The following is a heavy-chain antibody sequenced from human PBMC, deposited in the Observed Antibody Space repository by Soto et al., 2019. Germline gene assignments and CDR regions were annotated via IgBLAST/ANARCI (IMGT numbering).Heavy chain of an antibody. J-gene: IGHJ5*02. V-gene: IGHV4-31*03. CDR3: ARVWYFWFDP. D-gene: IGHD2-8*01. CDR1: GGSISSGGYY. Sequence: LSLTCTVSGGSISSGGYYWSWIRQHPGKGLEWIGYIYYGGSTYYNPSLKSRVTISVDTSKNQFSLKLSSVTAADTAVYYCARVWYFWFDPWGQGTLVTVSS. CDR2: IYYGGST.